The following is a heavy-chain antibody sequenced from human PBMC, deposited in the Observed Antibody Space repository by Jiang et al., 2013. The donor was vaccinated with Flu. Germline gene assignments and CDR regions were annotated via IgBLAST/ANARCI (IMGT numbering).Heavy chain of an antibody. CDR3: ASQHWDHGSGSYYMNY. D-gene: IGHD3-10*01. CDR1: GGSIRSENSY. Sequence: PGLLKPSETLSLSCTVSGGSIRSENSYWGWIRQSPGKGLEWIGSIYFSGSTYYNPSLKSRVTISVDMSKRQFSLRLSSVTAADTAVYYCASQHWDHGSGSYYMNYWGQGTLVTVSS. J-gene: IGHJ4*02. CDR2: IYFSGST. V-gene: IGHV4-39*07.